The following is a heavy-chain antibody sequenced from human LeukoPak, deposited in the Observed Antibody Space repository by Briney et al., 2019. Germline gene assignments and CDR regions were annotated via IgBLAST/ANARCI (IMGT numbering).Heavy chain of an antibody. V-gene: IGHV4-39*07. CDR1: GGSISSSSYY. J-gene: IGHJ4*02. CDR3: AGSSPIFDY. D-gene: IGHD6-13*01. Sequence: SETLSLTCTVSGGSISSSSYYWGWIRQPPGKGLEWIGSIYYSGSTYYNPSLKSRVTISVDTSKNQFSLKLSSVTAADTAVYYCAGSSPIFDYWGQGTLVTVSS. CDR2: IYYSGST.